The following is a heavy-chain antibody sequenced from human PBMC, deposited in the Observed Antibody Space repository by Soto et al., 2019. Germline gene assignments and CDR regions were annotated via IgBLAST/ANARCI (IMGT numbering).Heavy chain of an antibody. CDR3: ARLLADTFGELG. J-gene: IGHJ4*02. CDR1: GGSISSSSYY. Sequence: QLQLQESGPGLVKPSETLSLTCTVSGGSISSSSYYWGWIRQPPGKGLEWIGSIYYSGSTYYNPSLKRRVTISVDTSKNQFSLKLSSVTAADPAVYYCARLLADTFGELGWGQGTLVPVSS. V-gene: IGHV4-39*01. D-gene: IGHD3-16*01. CDR2: IYYSGST.